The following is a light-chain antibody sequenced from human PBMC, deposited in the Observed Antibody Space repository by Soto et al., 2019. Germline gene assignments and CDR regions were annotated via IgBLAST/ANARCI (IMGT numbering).Light chain of an antibody. Sequence: DIQMTQSPSTLSASLGDRVTITCRASQTISGWLAWYQQRPGKAPKLLIYEASTLESGVPSRFSGSGSGTNFTLTISSLQPDDFATYYCQQYNGYSEAFGQGTKVDIK. CDR3: QQYNGYSEA. V-gene: IGKV1-5*03. CDR1: QTISGW. CDR2: EAS. J-gene: IGKJ1*01.